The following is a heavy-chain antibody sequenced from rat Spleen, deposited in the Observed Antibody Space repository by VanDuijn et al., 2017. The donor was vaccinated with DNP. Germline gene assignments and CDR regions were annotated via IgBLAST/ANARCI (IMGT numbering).Heavy chain of an antibody. CDR2: ISSEGSRI. CDR3: VRWNSGHFDY. D-gene: IGHD4-3*01. CDR1: GFTFSDYY. J-gene: IGHJ2*01. Sequence: EVQLVESGGDLVQPGRSLKLFCAASGFTFSDYYMAWVRQAPKKGLEWVATISSEGSRIHYGESVKGRFTISRDNAKSTLYLQMNSLRSEDMATYYCVRWNSGHFDYWGQGVMVTVSS. V-gene: IGHV5-22*01.